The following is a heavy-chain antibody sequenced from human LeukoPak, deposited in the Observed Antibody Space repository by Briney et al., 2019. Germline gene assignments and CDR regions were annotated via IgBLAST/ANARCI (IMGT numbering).Heavy chain of an antibody. J-gene: IGHJ3*02. CDR1: GGTFSSYA. V-gene: IGHV1-69*04. CDR3: ARARSRITFGGIRHAFDI. D-gene: IGHD3-16*01. CDR2: IIPLLGIT. Sequence: ASVKVSCKASGGTFSSYAMNWVRPAPGQGLEWVARIIPLLGITNHAQKLQGRVTVTADTSTNTAYMELTSLISDDTAVYYCARARSRITFGGIRHAFDIWGQGTLVTVSS.